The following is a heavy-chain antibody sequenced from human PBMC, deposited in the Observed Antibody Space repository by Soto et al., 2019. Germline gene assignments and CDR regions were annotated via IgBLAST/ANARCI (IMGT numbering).Heavy chain of an antibody. J-gene: IGHJ5*02. D-gene: IGHD3-10*01. V-gene: IGHV1-8*01. CDR3: VRGKGFITSPLLDP. Sequence: QVRLEQSGAEVKEPGASVKVSCQASGYSFGNYDINWVRQAAGQGLEWMGWMNPNRGNTGYAQKLQGRLIWTRDNSISTAYIELSSLTSEDTAVYYCVRGKGFITSPLLDPWGQGTLVTVSS. CDR1: GYSFGNYD. CDR2: MNPNRGNT.